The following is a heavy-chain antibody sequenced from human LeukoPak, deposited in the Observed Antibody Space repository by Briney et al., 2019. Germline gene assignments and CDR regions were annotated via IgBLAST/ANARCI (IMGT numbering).Heavy chain of an antibody. V-gene: IGHV3-30-3*01. D-gene: IGHD2-2*01. CDR2: VSGDGSKK. CDR1: GFTFSSYP. CDR3: ARGQLLLEGYFYYMDV. Sequence: GGSLRLSCAASGFTFSSYPMHWVRQAPGKGLEWVAVVSGDGSKKFDADFVKGRFTISRDNSKNTLYLQMNSLRGEDTAVYYCARGQLLLEGYFYYMDVWGEGTTVAVSS. J-gene: IGHJ6*03.